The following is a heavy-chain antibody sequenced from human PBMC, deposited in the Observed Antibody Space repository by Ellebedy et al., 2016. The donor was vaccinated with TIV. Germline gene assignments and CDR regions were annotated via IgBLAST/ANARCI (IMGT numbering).Heavy chain of an antibody. D-gene: IGHD6-19*01. CDR1: GGSFSGYY. V-gene: IGHV4-34*01. CDR2: INHSGST. Sequence: MPSETLSLTCAVYGGSFSGYYWSWIRQPPGKGLEWIGEINHSGSTNYNPSLKSRVTISVDTSKNQFSLKLSSVTAADTAVYYCARSSGWDRFDYWGQGTLVTVSS. J-gene: IGHJ4*02. CDR3: ARSSGWDRFDY.